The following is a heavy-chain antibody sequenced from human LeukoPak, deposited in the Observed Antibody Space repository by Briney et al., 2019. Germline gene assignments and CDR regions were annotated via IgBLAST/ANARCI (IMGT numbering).Heavy chain of an antibody. CDR2: IYYSGST. CDR3: ARLYGDSGPFDY. V-gene: IGHV4-59*08. CDR1: GGSISSYY. Sequence: SETLSLTCTVSGGSISSYYWSWIRQPPGKGLEWIGYIYYSGSTNYNPSLKSRVTLSVDTSKNQFSLKLSSVTAADTAVYYCARLYGDSGPFDYWGQGTLVTVSS. J-gene: IGHJ4*02. D-gene: IGHD4-17*01.